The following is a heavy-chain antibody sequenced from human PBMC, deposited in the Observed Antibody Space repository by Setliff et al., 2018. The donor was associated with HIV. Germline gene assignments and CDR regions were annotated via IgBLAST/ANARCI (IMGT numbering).Heavy chain of an antibody. CDR3: TRQSPVAGSGAFDI. CDR1: GGSISSYY. V-gene: IGHV4-4*07. Sequence: SETLSLTCTVSGGSISSYYWSWIRQPAGQGLEWIGRIYTSGNTNYNPSTNYNPSLKSRITISLETSRNQFSLRVTSVTATDTAVYYCTRQSPVAGSGAFDIWGQGTMVTVSS. CDR2: IYTSGNTNYNPST. D-gene: IGHD6-19*01. J-gene: IGHJ3*02.